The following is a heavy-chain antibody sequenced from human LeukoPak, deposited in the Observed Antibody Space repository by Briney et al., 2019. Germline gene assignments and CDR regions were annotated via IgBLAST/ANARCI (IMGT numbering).Heavy chain of an antibody. Sequence: GGSLRLSCAASGFTFSSYGMHWVRQAPGKGLEWVAVISYDGSNKYYADSVKGRFIISRDNSKNTLHLQMNSLRAEDTAVYYCAKDNAGFGELLGIYYYGMDVWGQGTTVTVSS. V-gene: IGHV3-30*18. CDR3: AKDNAGFGELLGIYYYGMDV. J-gene: IGHJ6*02. CDR1: GFTFSSYG. CDR2: ISYDGSNK. D-gene: IGHD3-10*01.